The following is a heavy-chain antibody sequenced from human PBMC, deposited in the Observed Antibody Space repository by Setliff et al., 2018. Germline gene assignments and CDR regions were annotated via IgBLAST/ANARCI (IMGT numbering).Heavy chain of an antibody. CDR3: ARLALTGYDSSGYYYALEYYYYMDV. D-gene: IGHD3-22*01. CDR2: ISNSGNSI. V-gene: IGHV3-48*04. CDR1: GFTFSTYS. J-gene: IGHJ6*03. Sequence: PGGSLRLSCAASGFTFSTYSLIWVRQAPGTGLEWISYISNSGNSIYYADSVKGRFTISRDNAKNTLYLQMNSLRAEDTAVYYCARLALTGYDSSGYYYALEYYYYMDVWGKGTTVTVSS.